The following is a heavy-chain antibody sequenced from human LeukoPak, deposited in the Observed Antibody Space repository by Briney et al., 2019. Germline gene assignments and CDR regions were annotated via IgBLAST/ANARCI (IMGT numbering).Heavy chain of an antibody. V-gene: IGHV4-39*02. CDR3: ASPNPGGRTFGDAFDI. CDR1: GGSISSGSSY. Sequence: PSETPSLTCTVSGGSISSGSSYWGWIRQPPGKGLEDIGYIYYTGSAYYNPSLKTRVSISVDTSKNHFSLKLSPVTAADTAVYYCASPNPGGRTFGDAFDIWGRGTMVTVSS. D-gene: IGHD3-16*01. J-gene: IGHJ3*02. CDR2: IYYTGSA.